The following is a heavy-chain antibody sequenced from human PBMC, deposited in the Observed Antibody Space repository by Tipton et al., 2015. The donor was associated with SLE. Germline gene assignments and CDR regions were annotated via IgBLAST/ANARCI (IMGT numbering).Heavy chain of an antibody. V-gene: IGHV4-59*11. J-gene: IGHJ4*02. D-gene: IGHD7-27*01. CDR2: IYYSGST. Sequence: TLSLTCTVSGGSISSHYWSWIRRPPGKGLEWIGYIYYSGSTNYNPSLNSRVTVSVDTAKSQFSLKLTSVIAADTAVYYCARTNGGGATFFDYWGQGTLVTVSS. CDR3: ARTNGGGATFFDY. CDR1: GGSISSHY.